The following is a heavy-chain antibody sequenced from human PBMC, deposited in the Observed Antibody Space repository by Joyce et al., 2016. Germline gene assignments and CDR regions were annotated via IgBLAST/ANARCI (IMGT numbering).Heavy chain of an antibody. CDR1: GFSFNTYS. V-gene: IGHV3-48*02. Sequence: EVQLVESGGGLVQPGGSLRLSCAASGFSFNTYSINWVRQAPGKGLEWLSYISASSGTIYYADSVKGRFTISRDNAKNSVYLQMNSLRDEDTAVYYCARVGRTGYTCDYWGQGILVTVSS. D-gene: IGHD5-24*01. CDR2: ISASSGTI. J-gene: IGHJ4*02. CDR3: ARVGRTGYTCDY.